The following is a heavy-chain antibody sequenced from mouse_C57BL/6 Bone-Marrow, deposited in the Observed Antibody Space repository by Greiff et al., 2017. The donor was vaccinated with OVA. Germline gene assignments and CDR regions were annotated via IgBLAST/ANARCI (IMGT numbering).Heavy chain of an antibody. D-gene: IGHD1-1*01. CDR1: GYSITSGYD. CDR3: ARELRFYYFDY. V-gene: IGHV3-1*01. J-gene: IGHJ2*01. CDR2: ISYSGST. Sequence: EVKLLESRPGMVKPSQSLSLTCTVTGYSITSGYDWHWIRHFPGNKLEWMGYISYSGSTNYNPSLKSRISITHDTSKNHFFLKLNSVTTEDTATYYCARELRFYYFDYWGQGTTLTVSS.